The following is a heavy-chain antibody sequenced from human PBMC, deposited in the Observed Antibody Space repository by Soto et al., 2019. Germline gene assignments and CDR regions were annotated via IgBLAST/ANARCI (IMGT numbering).Heavy chain of an antibody. V-gene: IGHV3-49*03. J-gene: IGHJ4*02. CDR1: GFTFGDYA. CDR2: LRSKAYGGTP. D-gene: IGHD6-19*01. CDR3: TRGGSLQWLVPEDY. Sequence: EVQLVESGGGLVQPGRSLRLSCTASGFTFGDYAMSWFRQATGKGLEWVGFLRSKAYGGTPEYAASVKGRFTISRDAPESIASLQMNSLKPEDTAVYYCTRGGSLQWLVPEDYWGQGTMVTVSS.